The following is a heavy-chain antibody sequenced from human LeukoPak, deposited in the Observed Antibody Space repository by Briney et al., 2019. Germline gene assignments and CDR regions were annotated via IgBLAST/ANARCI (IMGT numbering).Heavy chain of an antibody. J-gene: IGHJ4*02. CDR3: ARRRRKYYDSSGKFDY. CDR1: GYSISSSNY. CDR2: IYYSGST. D-gene: IGHD3-22*01. Sequence: SDTLSLTCVVSGYSISSSNYWGWIRQPPGKGLEWIGYIYYSGSTNYNPSLKSRVTISVDTSKNQFSLKLSSVTAADTAVYYCARRRRKYYDSSGKFDYWGQGTLVTVSS. V-gene: IGHV4-28*01.